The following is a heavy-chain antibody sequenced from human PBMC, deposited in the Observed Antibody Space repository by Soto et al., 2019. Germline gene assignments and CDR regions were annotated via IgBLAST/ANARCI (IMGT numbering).Heavy chain of an antibody. CDR3: AASPDSSGYFDY. J-gene: IGHJ4*02. CDR1: GFTFTSSA. CDR2: IVVGSGNT. Sequence: QMQLVQSGPEVKKPGTSVKVSCKASGFTFTSSAVQWVRQARGQRLEWIGWIVVGSGNTNYAQKFQERVTITRDMSTSTAYMELSSLSSEDTAVYYCAASPDSSGYFDYWGQGTLVTVSS. V-gene: IGHV1-58*01. D-gene: IGHD3-22*01.